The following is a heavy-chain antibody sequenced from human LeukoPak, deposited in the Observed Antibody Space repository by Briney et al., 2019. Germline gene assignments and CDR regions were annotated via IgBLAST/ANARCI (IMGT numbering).Heavy chain of an antibody. CDR2: ISGSGGST. J-gene: IGHJ3*02. CDR3: ATKKGYSSSWNDAFDI. CDR1: GFTFSSYA. V-gene: IGHV3-23*01. D-gene: IGHD6-13*01. Sequence: QTGGSLRLSCAASGFTFSSYAMTWVRQAPGKGLEWVSAISGSGGSTYYADSVKGRFTISRDNSKNTLYLQMNSLRAEDTAVYYCATKKGYSSSWNDAFDIWGQGTMVTVSS.